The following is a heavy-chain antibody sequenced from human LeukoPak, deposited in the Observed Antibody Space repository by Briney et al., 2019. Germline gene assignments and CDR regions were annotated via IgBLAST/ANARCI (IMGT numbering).Heavy chain of an antibody. J-gene: IGHJ4*02. CDR2: IHPGDSDT. CDR1: GYSFASYW. Sequence: GESLKISFKGSGYSFASYWIGWVRQMPGKGLAWMGIIHPGDSDTRYSPSFQGQVTISAEKSISTAYLQWSSLKASDTAMYYCARRGEGPIGGIGYWGQGTLVTVSS. V-gene: IGHV5-51*01. D-gene: IGHD3-10*01. CDR3: ARRGEGPIGGIGY.